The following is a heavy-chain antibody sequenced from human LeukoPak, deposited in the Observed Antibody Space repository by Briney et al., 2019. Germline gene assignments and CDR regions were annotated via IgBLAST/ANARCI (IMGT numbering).Heavy chain of an antibody. CDR2: IKQDGSDK. V-gene: IGHV3-7*01. D-gene: IGHD4-11*01. J-gene: IGHJ6*03. CDR1: GFTFSNYW. CDR3: AREKGNYDGYYNYYMDV. Sequence: GGSLRLSCAASGFTFSNYWMNWVRRAPGKGLEWVANIKQDGSDKYYVDSVKGRFTISRDNAKNSLYLQMNSLRAEDTAVYYCAREKGNYDGYYNYYMDVWGKGTTVTVSS.